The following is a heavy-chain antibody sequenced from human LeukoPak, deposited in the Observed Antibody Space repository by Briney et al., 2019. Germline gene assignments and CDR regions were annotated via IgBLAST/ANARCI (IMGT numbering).Heavy chain of an antibody. J-gene: IGHJ2*01. V-gene: IGHV4-61*01. Sequence: SETLSLTCSVSGGSVSSGNYYWTWIRQPPGKGLEWIAYIYYNGITKYNPSLKSRVTISVDTSKNQFSLKLSSVTAADTAVYYCARDLTVTTFDGYFDLWGRGTLVTVSS. CDR1: GGSVSSGNYY. CDR2: IYYNGIT. CDR3: ARDLTVTTFDGYFDL. D-gene: IGHD4-17*01.